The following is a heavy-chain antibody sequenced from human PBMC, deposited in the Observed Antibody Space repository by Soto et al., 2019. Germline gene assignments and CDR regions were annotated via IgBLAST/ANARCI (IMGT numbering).Heavy chain of an antibody. Sequence: AVKACCKASGGSFSHSAISWGRQAPGQGFEWMGGIIPISGTAHYAQKFQGRVSIIADESTRTAYMELSTLRSEDTAMYFCARDYF. CDR2: IIPISGTA. V-gene: IGHV1-69*13. J-gene: IGHJ4*01. CDR3: ARDYF. CDR1: GGSFSHSA.